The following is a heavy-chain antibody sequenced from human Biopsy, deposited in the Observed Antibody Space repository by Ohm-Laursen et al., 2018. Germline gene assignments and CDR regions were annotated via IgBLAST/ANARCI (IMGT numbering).Heavy chain of an antibody. J-gene: IGHJ4*02. CDR3: ARHGSQGYCTGGRCVDY. V-gene: IGHV4-59*08. Sequence: SDTLSLTCTVSRDSISNYYWTWIRQSPGKGLEWIGYIYYTGSTNYNPSVKSRVTISVDTSKNQFSLKLSSATAADTAVFYCARHGSQGYCTGGRCVDYWGQGALVTVSS. CDR2: IYYTGST. CDR1: RDSISNYY. D-gene: IGHD2-15*01.